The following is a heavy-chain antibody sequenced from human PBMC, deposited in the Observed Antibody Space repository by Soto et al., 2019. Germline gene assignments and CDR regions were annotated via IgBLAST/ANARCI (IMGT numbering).Heavy chain of an antibody. J-gene: IGHJ4*02. CDR3: ARLAYSNYEPYYFDY. D-gene: IGHD4-4*01. V-gene: IGHV1-69*06. CDR2: IIPIFGTA. CDR1: GGTFSSYA. Sequence: ASVKVSCKASGGTFSSYAIGWVRQAPGQGLEWMGGIIPIFGTANYAQKFQGRVTITADKSTSTAYMELSSLRSEDTAVYYCARLAYSNYEPYYFDYWGQGTLVTVSS.